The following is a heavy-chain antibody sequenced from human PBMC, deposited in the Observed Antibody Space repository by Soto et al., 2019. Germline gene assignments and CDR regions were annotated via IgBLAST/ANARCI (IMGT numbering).Heavy chain of an antibody. D-gene: IGHD6-13*01. CDR2: IYPSGST. Sequence: QVQLQESGPGLVKPSGTLSLTCAVSGGSISSSNWWSWVRQPPGKVLEWMGEIYPSGSTNYNPSLKTRVTISVDKSKIQFSLKLSSVTAADTAVYYCARIRDHIAAGFDPWGQGTLVTVSS. V-gene: IGHV4-4*02. CDR3: ARIRDHIAAGFDP. J-gene: IGHJ5*02. CDR1: GGSISSSNW.